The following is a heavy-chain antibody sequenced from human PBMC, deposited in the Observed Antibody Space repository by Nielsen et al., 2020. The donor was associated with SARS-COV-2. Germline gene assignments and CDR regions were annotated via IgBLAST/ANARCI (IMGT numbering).Heavy chain of an antibody. J-gene: IGHJ5*02. CDR1: GYTFTGYY. CDR3: ARSSSVITPNNWFDP. D-gene: IGHD3-3*01. V-gene: IGHV1-2*06. Sequence: ASVKVSCKASGYTFTGYYMHWVRQAPGQGLEWMGRINPNSGGTNYAQKLQGRVTMTTDTSTSTAYMELRSLRSDDTAVYYCARSSSVITPNNWFDPWGQGTLVTVSS. CDR2: INPNSGGT.